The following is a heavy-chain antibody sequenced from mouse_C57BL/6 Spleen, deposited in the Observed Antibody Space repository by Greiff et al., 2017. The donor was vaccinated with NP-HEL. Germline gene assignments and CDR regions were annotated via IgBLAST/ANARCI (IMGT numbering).Heavy chain of an antibody. CDR1: GYTFTDYY. J-gene: IGHJ4*01. V-gene: IGHV1-26*01. D-gene: IGHD1-1*01. CDR2: INPNNGGT. CDR3: ASGYGSSPYAMDY. Sequence: EVQLQQSGPELVKPGASVKISCKASGYTFTDYYMNWVKQSHGKSLEWIGDINPNNGGTSYNQKFKGKATLTVDKSSSTAYMELRSLTSEDSAVYYCASGYGSSPYAMDYWGQGTTVTVSS.